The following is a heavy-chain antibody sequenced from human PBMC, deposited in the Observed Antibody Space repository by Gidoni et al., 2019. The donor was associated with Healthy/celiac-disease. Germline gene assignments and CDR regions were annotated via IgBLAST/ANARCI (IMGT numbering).Heavy chain of an antibody. J-gene: IGHJ6*02. CDR3: AKSYSSSQSPNYYYYYGMDV. CDR1: GFTFSSYA. D-gene: IGHD6-13*01. CDR2: ISGSGGST. V-gene: IGHV3-23*01. Sequence: EVQLLESGGGLVQPGGSLRLSCAASGFTFSSYAMSWVRQAPGKGLEWVSAISGSGGSTYYADSVKGRFTISRDNSKNTLYLQMNSLRAEDTAVYYCAKSYSSSQSPNYYYYYGMDVWGQGTTVTVSS.